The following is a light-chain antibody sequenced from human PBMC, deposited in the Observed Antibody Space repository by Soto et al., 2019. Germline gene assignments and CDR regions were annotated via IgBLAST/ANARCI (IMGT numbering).Light chain of an antibody. CDR2: AAS. Sequence: AIQLTQSPSSLYASVGDRVTITCRASQAIRTALGWYQQKPGKVPKLLIYAASILQSGVPSRFSGSGSGTDFTLTISSLQPEDFATYYCQQFDSYSSTFGQGTRLEIK. V-gene: IGKV1-6*01. J-gene: IGKJ2*01. CDR3: QQFDSYSST. CDR1: QAIRTA.